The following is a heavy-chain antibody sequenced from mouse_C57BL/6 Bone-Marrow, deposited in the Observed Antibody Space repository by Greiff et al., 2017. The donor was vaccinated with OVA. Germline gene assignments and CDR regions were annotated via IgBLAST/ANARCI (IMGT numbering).Heavy chain of an antibody. CDR1: GFTFSDYY. Sequence: EVMLVESGGGLVQPGGSLKLSCAASGFTFSDYYMYWVRQTPEKRLEWVAYISNGGGSTYYPDTVKGRFTISRDNAKNTLYLQMSRLKSEDTAMYYCARHGPVAYWGQGTLVTVSA. J-gene: IGHJ3*01. CDR3: ARHGPVAY. CDR2: ISNGGGST. V-gene: IGHV5-12*01.